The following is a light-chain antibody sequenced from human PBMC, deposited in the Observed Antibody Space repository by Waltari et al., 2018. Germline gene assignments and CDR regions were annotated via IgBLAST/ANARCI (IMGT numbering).Light chain of an antibody. CDR1: QSVSRS. CDR3: QHYVRLPVS. J-gene: IGKJ1*01. V-gene: IGKV3-20*01. CDR2: GAS. Sequence: EIVLTQSPGTLSLSPGERATLSCRASQSVSRSLAWYQQKPGQGPRLLIYGASSRATGVPDRFSGSGSGTDVSRTISRLEPEDFAVYYCQHYVRLPVSFGQGTKVEIK.